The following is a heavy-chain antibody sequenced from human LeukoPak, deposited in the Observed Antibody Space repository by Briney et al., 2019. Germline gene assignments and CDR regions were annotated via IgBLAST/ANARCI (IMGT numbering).Heavy chain of an antibody. CDR1: GFTFSSYS. CDR3: ARSNYDILTGYQSYYYYYMDV. Sequence: GGSLRLSCAASGFTFSSYSMNWVRQAPGKGLEWVSSISSSSSYIYYADSVKGRFTISRDNAKNSLYLQMNSLRAEDTAVYYCARSNYDILTGYQSYYYYYMDVWGEGATVTLSS. J-gene: IGHJ6*03. D-gene: IGHD3-9*01. CDR2: ISSSSSYI. V-gene: IGHV3-21*01.